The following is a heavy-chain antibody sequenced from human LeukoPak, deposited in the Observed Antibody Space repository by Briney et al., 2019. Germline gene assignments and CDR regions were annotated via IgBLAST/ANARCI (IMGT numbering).Heavy chain of an antibody. V-gene: IGHV3-11*06. D-gene: IGHD4/OR15-4a*01. CDR1: TFTFSDDY. J-gene: IGHJ6*02. CDR3: ARDDYSDSPTYYNGMDV. CDR2: ISPGSSYK. Sequence: GGSLRLSCTASTFTFSDDYMGWIRQAPGKGPEWVSSISPGSSYKFCADSVEGRFTISRDDAKNSVYLQMNNLRVEDTAVYFCARDDYSDSPTYYNGMDVWGQGTAVTVSS.